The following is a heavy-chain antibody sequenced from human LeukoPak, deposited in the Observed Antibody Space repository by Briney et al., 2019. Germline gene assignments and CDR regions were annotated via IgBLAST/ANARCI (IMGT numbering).Heavy chain of an antibody. D-gene: IGHD6-13*01. CDR3: ARASSSSWYPPVDY. V-gene: IGHV4-34*01. Sequence: KPSETLSLTCAVYGGSFSGYYWSWIRQPPGKGLEWIGEINHSGSTNYNPSLKSRVTISVDTSKNQFSLKLSSVTAADTAVYYCARASSSSWYPPVDYWGQGTLVTVSS. CDR1: GGSFSGYY. J-gene: IGHJ4*02. CDR2: INHSGST.